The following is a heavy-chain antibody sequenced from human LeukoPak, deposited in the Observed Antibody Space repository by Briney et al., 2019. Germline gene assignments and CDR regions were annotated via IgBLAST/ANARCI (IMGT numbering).Heavy chain of an antibody. D-gene: IGHD4-17*01. J-gene: IGHJ4*02. CDR3: TTDPMTAVTNLGY. V-gene: IGHV3-15*05. CDR1: GFTFSDAW. Sequence: KPGGSPRLSCAASGFTFSDAWMSWVRQATGKGLEWVGRIKSITDGGTTDYAAPVKGRFTISRDDSKNTLYLEMNSLKTEDTAFYYCTTDPMTAVTNLGYWGQGTLVTVSS. CDR2: IKSITDGGTT.